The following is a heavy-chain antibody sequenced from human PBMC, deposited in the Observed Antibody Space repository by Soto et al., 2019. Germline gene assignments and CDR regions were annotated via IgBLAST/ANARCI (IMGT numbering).Heavy chain of an antibody. D-gene: IGHD3-10*01. CDR1: GGSVSSGGYY. CDR3: ARSRIVRGGPHFDY. CDR2: IYYSGST. Sequence: SETLSLTCTVSGGSVSSGGYYWSWIRQHPGKGLEWIGYIYYSGSTYYNPSLKSRVTISVDTSKNQFSLKLSSVTAADTAVYYCARSRIVRGGPHFDYWGQGTLVTVSS. J-gene: IGHJ4*02. V-gene: IGHV4-31*03.